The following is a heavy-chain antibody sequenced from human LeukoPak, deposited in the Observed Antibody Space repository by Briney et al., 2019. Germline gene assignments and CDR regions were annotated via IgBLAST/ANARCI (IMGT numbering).Heavy chain of an antibody. D-gene: IGHD6-13*01. CDR3: ARSRAFDI. J-gene: IGHJ3*02. CDR2: FYCSGST. CDR1: GGSISSSTYC. V-gene: IGHV4-39*07. Sequence: PSETLSLTCTVSGGSISSSTYCWGWIRQPPGKGLEWIGSFYCSGSTYYNPSLKSRVTISVDTSKNQFSLKLSSVTAADTAVYYCARSRAFDIWDQGAMVTVSS.